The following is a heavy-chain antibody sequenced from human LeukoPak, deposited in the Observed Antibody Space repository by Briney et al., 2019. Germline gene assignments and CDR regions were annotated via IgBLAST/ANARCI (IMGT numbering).Heavy chain of an antibody. CDR1: GYTFTGYY. CDR2: INPNSGGT. D-gene: IGHD5-18*01. V-gene: IGHV1-2*02. J-gene: IGHJ4*02. CDR3: ARVVDTAMVMDY. Sequence: GASVKVSCKASGYTFTGYYTHWVRQAPGQGLEWMGWINPNSGGTNYAQKFQGRVTMTRDTSISTAYMELSRLRSDDTAVYYCARVVDTAMVMDYWGQGTLVTVSS.